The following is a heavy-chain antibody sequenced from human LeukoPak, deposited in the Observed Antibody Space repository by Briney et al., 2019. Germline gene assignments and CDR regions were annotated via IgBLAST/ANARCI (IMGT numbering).Heavy chain of an antibody. CDR2: ISYTGST. V-gene: IGHV4-59*12. J-gene: IGHJ4*02. D-gene: IGHD1-26*01. CDR3: ARDGRFPPEVLPRYFDY. Sequence: SETLSLTCTVSGDSISSYYWSWIRQPPGKGLEWIGYISYTGSTNYNPSLKSRVTISVDTSKNQFSLKLSSVTAADTAVYYCARDGRFPPEVLPRYFDYWGQGTLVTVSS. CDR1: GDSISSYY.